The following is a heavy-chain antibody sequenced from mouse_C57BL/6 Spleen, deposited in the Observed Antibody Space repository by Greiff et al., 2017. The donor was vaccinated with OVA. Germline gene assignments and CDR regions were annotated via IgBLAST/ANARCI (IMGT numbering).Heavy chain of an antibody. CDR3: ASPYYGSSYDAMDY. Sequence: VQGVESGPGLVQPSQSLSITCTVSGFSLTSYGVHWVRQSPGKGLEWLGVIWSGGSTDYNAAFISRLSISKDNSKSQVFFKMNSLQADDTAIYYCASPYYGSSYDAMDYWGQGTSVTVSS. V-gene: IGHV2-2*01. CDR1: GFSLTSYG. D-gene: IGHD1-1*01. J-gene: IGHJ4*01. CDR2: IWSGGST.